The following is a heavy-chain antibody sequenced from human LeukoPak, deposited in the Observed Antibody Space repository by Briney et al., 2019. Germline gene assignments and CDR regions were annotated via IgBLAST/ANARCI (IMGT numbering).Heavy chain of an antibody. V-gene: IGHV1-69*06. D-gene: IGHD3-22*01. Sequence: EASVKVSCKASGYTFTSYAMNWVRQAPGQGLEWMGGIIPIFGTANYAQKFQGRVTITADKSTSTAYMELSSLRSEDTAVYYCARDGEVSVVVITNRYNWFDPWGQGTLVTVTS. CDR3: ARDGEVSVVVITNRYNWFDP. CDR1: GYTFTSYA. J-gene: IGHJ5*02. CDR2: IIPIFGTA.